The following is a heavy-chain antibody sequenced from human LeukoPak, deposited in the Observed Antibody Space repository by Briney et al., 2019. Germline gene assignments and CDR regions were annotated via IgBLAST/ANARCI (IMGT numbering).Heavy chain of an antibody. CDR2: INPNSGGT. J-gene: IGHJ3*02. CDR1: GYTFTGYY. Sequence: ASVKVSCKASGYTFTGYYIHWVRQAPGQGLEWMGRINPNSGGTNYAQKFQGRVTMARDTSISTAYMDLSSLRSDDTAVYYCTREDDSSGYRPFDIWGQGTMVTVSS. D-gene: IGHD3-22*01. CDR3: TREDDSSGYRPFDI. V-gene: IGHV1-2*06.